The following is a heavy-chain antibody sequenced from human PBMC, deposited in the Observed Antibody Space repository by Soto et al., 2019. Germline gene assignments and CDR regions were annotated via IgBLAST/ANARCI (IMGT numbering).Heavy chain of an antibody. Sequence: EVQLLESGGGLVQPGGSLRLSCAASGFTFSSYAMSWVRQAPGKGLEWVSAISGSGGNTYYADSVKGRFTISRDNSKHTLYLQINSLRAEDTAVYSCAKSLGARPYYYWGQGTLVTVSS. D-gene: IGHD6-6*01. J-gene: IGHJ4*02. CDR1: GFTFSSYA. CDR3: AKSLGARPYYY. V-gene: IGHV3-23*01. CDR2: ISGSGGNT.